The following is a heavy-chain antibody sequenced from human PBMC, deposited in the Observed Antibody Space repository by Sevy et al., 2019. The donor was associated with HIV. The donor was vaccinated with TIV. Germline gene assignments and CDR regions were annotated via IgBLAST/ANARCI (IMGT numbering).Heavy chain of an antibody. D-gene: IGHD6-13*01. J-gene: IGHJ4*02. CDR3: VRRKAASDSLHFDY. CDR1: GYYFPMYW. V-gene: IGHV5-51*01. CDR2: VHPGDSDT. Sequence: GESLKISCQGSGYYFPMYWIGWVRQVPGKGLEWMGIVHPGDSDTKYSPSFQGQVTISVDRSVNTAYLRWSSLKASDTAIYYCVRRKAASDSLHFDYWGQGTLVTVSS.